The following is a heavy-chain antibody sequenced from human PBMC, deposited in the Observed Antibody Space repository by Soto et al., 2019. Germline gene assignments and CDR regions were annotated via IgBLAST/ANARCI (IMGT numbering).Heavy chain of an antibody. CDR2: INEDSSYI. Sequence: EVQLVESGGGLVKPGGSLRLSCAASGFTFSSYSMNWVRQAPGKGLEWVSSINEDSSYIYYEHSLRGRFTISRDNAKDSLYLQMHYLRAEDTAVYYCVRDFGRYFRSGYMDVWGDGATVTVSS. CDR3: VRDFGRYFRSGYMDV. CDR1: GFTFSSYS. D-gene: IGHD3-9*01. J-gene: IGHJ6*03. V-gene: IGHV3-21*02.